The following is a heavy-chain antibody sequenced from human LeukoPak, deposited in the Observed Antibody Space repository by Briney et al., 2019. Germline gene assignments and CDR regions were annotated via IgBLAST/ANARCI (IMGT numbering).Heavy chain of an antibody. V-gene: IGHV1-46*01. CDR1: GYTFTSYY. CDR3: ARDPYYCDSSGYIPFDY. Sequence: ASVKVSCKASGYTFTSYYMHWVRQAPGQGLEWMGIINPSGGSTSYAQKFQGRVTMTRDMSTSTVYMELSSLRSEDTAVYYCARDPYYCDSSGYIPFDYWGQGTLVTVSS. J-gene: IGHJ4*02. D-gene: IGHD3-22*01. CDR2: INPSGGST.